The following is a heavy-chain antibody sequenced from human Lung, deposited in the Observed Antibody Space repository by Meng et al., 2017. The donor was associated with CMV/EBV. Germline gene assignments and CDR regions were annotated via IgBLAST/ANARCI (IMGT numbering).Heavy chain of an antibody. CDR2: IKQDGSEK. CDR1: GFTFRTYW. V-gene: IGHV3-7*01. J-gene: IGHJ6*02. CDR3: ARDRLVTTFYCFYGMDV. D-gene: IGHD2-21*02. Sequence: GGSLRLXCAASGFTFRTYWMTWVRQVPGKGLEWVANIKQDGSEKYYVDSVKGRFTISRDNTKNSVFLQMNSLRAEDTAVYYCARDRLVTTFYCFYGMDVWGQGXTVTVSS.